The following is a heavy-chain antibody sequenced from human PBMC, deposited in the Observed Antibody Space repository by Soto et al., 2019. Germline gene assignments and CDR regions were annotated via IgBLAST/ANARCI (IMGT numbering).Heavy chain of an antibody. D-gene: IGHD3-16*01. CDR1: GFSFSNNG. CDR2: ISYDGSKK. V-gene: IGHV3-30*18. CDR3: AKDRVESGLGEIDY. J-gene: IGHJ4*02. Sequence: GGSLRLSCAASGFSFSNNGMHWVRQAPGKGLEWVAIISYDGSKKFYADSVKGRFTISRDNSKNTLYLQMNSLRVEDTAVYYCAKDRVESGLGEIDYWGQGTLVTVSS.